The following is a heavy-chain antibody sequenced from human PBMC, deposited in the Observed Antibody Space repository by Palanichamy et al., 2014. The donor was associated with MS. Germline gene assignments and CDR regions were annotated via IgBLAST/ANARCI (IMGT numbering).Heavy chain of an antibody. D-gene: IGHD5-12*01. Sequence: QVQLVESGGGVVQPGRSLRLSCAASGFTSAVMLCTGSARLQGKGLEWVALISYDGSNKTYVDSVKGRFTISRDNSKNTVDLQMNSLRDEDTAVYYCARAARYSGAYYFDYWGQGTLVTVSS. CDR1: GFTSAVM. CDR3: ARAARYSGAYYFDY. V-gene: IGHV3-30-3*01. CDR2: ISYDGSNK. J-gene: IGHJ4*02.